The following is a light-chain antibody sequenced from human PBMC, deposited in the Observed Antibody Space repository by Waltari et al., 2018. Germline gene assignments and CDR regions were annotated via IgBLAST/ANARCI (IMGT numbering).Light chain of an antibody. CDR2: DLS. CDR3: SSYTSSSTLYV. V-gene: IGLV2-14*03. CDR1: SSDVGGHKY. J-gene: IGLJ1*01. Sequence: QSALTQPASVSASPGQSITIPCTGTSSDVGGHKYVPWYQQHPGKAPKLTIYDLSTRPSGVSNRFSGSKSGNTASLTISGLQAEDEADYYCSSYTSSSTLYVFGTGTKVTVL.